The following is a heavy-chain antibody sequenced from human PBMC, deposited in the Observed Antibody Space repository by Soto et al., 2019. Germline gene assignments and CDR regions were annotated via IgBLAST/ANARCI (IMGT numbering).Heavy chain of an antibody. Sequence: QVQLVQSGAEVKKPGSSVKVSCKDSGGTFNTYSMFWVRQAPGQGLEWMGRIIPMLGVRNYAQRFQDRVTITADKSTDKVHMELSSLKSEDTALYYCTIGSWSGEVFDIWGQGTMVTVSS. D-gene: IGHD2-21*01. CDR1: GGTFNTYS. CDR3: TIGSWSGEVFDI. J-gene: IGHJ3*02. V-gene: IGHV1-69*02. CDR2: IIPMLGVR.